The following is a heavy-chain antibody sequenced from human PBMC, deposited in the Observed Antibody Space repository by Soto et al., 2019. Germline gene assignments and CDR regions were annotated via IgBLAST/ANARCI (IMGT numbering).Heavy chain of an antibody. CDR1: GFTFSSYW. CDR3: ARDDFWSGYSHAFDI. D-gene: IGHD3-3*01. Sequence: GGSLRLSCAASGFTFSSYWMSWVRQAPGKGLEWVANIKQDGSEKYYVDSVKGRFTISRDNAKNSLYLQMNSLRAEDTAEYYCARDDFWSGYSHAFDIWGQGTMVTVSS. V-gene: IGHV3-7*01. CDR2: IKQDGSEK. J-gene: IGHJ3*02.